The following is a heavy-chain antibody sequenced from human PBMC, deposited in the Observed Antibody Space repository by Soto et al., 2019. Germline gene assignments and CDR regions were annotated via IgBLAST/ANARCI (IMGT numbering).Heavy chain of an antibody. J-gene: IGHJ4*02. D-gene: IGHD6-19*01. Sequence: ITLKDSGPTLVKPTQTLTLTCTFSVFSISSTRVAVGCIRQPPGKALEWLALIYWDEEKRYTPFLKSRLTNTHHPSKTPVALTMTTMDTLDTATCYCAHSVVAGLGYYFDYWGQGTLVTVSS. CDR3: AHSVVAGLGYYFDY. V-gene: IGHV2-5*02. CDR2: IYWDEEK. CDR1: VFSISSTRVA.